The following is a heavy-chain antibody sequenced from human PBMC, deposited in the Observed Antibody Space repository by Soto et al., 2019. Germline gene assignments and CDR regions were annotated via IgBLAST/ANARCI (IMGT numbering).Heavy chain of an antibody. CDR2: ISYDGSNK. CDR3: ARGADYYDSSGYYHNWFDP. J-gene: IGHJ5*02. Sequence: GGSLRLSCAASGFTFSSYAMHWVRQAPGKGLEWVAVISYDGSNKYYADSVKGRFTISRDNSKNTLYLQMNSLRAEDTAVYYCARGADYYDSSGYYHNWFDPWGQGTLVTVSS. V-gene: IGHV3-30-3*01. D-gene: IGHD3-22*01. CDR1: GFTFSSYA.